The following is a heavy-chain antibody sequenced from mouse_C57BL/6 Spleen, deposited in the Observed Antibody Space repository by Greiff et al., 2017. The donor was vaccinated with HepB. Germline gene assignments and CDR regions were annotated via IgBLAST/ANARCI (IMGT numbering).Heavy chain of an antibody. CDR2: ISSGSSTI. V-gene: IGHV5-17*01. Sequence: EVKLMESGGGLVKPGGSLKLSCAASGFTFSDYGMHWVRQAPEKGLEWVAYISSGSSTIYYADTVKGRFTISRDNAKNTLFLQMTSLRSEDTAMYYCARRLGRGYFDVWGTGTTVTVSS. D-gene: IGHD4-1*01. CDR1: GFTFSDYG. J-gene: IGHJ1*03. CDR3: ARRLGRGYFDV.